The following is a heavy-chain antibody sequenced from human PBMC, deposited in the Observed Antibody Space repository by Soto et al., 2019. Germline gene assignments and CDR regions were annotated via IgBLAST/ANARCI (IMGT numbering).Heavy chain of an antibody. CDR2: IYHSGST. J-gene: IGHJ4*02. CDR3: ARAGSSLSPYYFDS. Sequence: KTSETLSLTCVVSGYSITSGYYWGWIRQPPGKGLEWIGSIYHSGSTYYNPSLKSRVTISVDTSKNQFSLKLSSVTAADTAMYYCARAGSSLSPYYFDSWGQGTLVTVSS. V-gene: IGHV4-38-2*01. D-gene: IGHD1-26*01. CDR1: GYSITSGYY.